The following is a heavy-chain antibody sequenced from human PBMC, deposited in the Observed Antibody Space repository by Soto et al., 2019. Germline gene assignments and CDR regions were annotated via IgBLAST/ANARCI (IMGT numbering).Heavy chain of an antibody. D-gene: IGHD2-2*01. CDR1: GGSISSGGYY. J-gene: IGHJ4*02. CDR2: IYYSGST. CDR3: ARGRSSTSPYPIGY. V-gene: IGHV4-31*03. Sequence: QVQLQESGPGLVKPSQTLSLTCTVSGGSISSGGYYWSWIRQHPGKGLEWIGYIYYSGSTYYNPSLKSRVTISVDTSKNQISLKLSSVTAADTAVYYGARGRSSTSPYPIGYWGQGTLVTVSS.